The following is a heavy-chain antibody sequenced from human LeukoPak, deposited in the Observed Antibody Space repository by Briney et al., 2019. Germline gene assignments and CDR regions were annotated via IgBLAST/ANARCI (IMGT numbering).Heavy chain of an antibody. Sequence: PGRSLRLSCAASGFTFDDYAMHWVRQAPGKGLVWVSRINSDGSSTAYADSVKGRFTISRDNAKNTLYLQMNSLGVEDTAVYYCYLSGSFDYWGQGTLVIVSS. V-gene: IGHV3-74*01. J-gene: IGHJ4*02. CDR1: GFTFDDYA. D-gene: IGHD1-26*01. CDR3: YLSGSFDY. CDR2: INSDGSST.